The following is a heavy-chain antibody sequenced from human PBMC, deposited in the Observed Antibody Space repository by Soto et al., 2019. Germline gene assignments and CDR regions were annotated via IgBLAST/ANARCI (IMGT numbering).Heavy chain of an antibody. CDR1: GGSISSYY. CDR3: AGYCSSTSCYAIDY. D-gene: IGHD2-2*01. Sequence: SETLSLTCTVSGGSISSYYWSWIRQPPGKGLEWIGYIYYSGSTNYNPSLKSRVTISVDTSKNQFSLKLSSVTAADTAVYYCAGYCSSTSCYAIDYWGQGTLVTVSS. V-gene: IGHV4-59*08. CDR2: IYYSGST. J-gene: IGHJ4*02.